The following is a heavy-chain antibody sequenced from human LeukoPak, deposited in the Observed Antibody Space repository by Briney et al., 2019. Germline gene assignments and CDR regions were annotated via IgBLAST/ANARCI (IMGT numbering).Heavy chain of an antibody. J-gene: IGHJ4*02. CDR1: GFTFRDFA. D-gene: IGHD3-22*01. CDR3: AKSDDNSNFHLTGYLDY. CDR2: ISRSGEIS. V-gene: IGHV3-23*01. Sequence: PGGSLRLSCAASGFTFRDFAMNWVRQAPGKGLEWVSIISRSGEISYHANSVTGRFTISRDNSKSTLYLQMNSLKAEDTAVYLCAKSDDNSNFHLTGYLDYWGQGTLVSVSS.